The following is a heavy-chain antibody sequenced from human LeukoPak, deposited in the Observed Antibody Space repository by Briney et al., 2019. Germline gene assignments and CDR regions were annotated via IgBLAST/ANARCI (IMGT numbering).Heavy chain of an antibody. Sequence: SETLSLTCTVSGGSVSSGSYYWSWIRQPPGKGLEWIGNIYYSGSAKYNPSLTSRATISLDTSKNQFSLKLSSVAAADTAVYYCARSGNYYSYFDYWGQGTLVTVSS. D-gene: IGHD1-26*01. CDR3: ARSGNYYSYFDY. J-gene: IGHJ4*02. CDR2: IYYSGSA. CDR1: GGSVSSGSYY. V-gene: IGHV4-61*01.